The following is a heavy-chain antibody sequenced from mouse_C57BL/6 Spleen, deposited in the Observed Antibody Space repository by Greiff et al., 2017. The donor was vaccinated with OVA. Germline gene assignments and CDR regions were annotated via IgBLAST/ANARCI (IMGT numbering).Heavy chain of an antibody. CDR1: GYTFTSYW. CDR2: IDPSDSYT. D-gene: IGHD2-5*01. J-gene: IGHJ2*01. V-gene: IGHV1-69*01. Sequence: VKLQQPGAELVMPGASVKLSCKASGYTFTSYWMHWVKQRPGQGLEWIGEIDPSDSYTNYNQKFKGKSTLTVDKSSSTAYMQLSSLTSEDSAVYYCAGAYYSNYYFDYWGQGTTLTVSS. CDR3: AGAYYSNYYFDY.